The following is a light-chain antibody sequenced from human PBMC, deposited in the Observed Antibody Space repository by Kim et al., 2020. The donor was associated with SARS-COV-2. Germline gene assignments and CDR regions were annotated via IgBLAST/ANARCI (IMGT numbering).Light chain of an antibody. V-gene: IGKV3-11*01. Sequence: EIVLTQSPAALSLSPGERATLSCRVSQSVSSYLAWYQQKPGQAPRLLIYDASNRATGVPARFSGSGSGTDFTLTISSLEPEDFAIYYCQQRNIWPPTFCGGTKVEIK. CDR3: QQRNIWPPT. J-gene: IGKJ4*01. CDR1: QSVSSY. CDR2: DAS.